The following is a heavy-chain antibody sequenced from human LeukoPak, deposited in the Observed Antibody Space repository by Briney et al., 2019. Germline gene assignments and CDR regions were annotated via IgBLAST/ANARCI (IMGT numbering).Heavy chain of an antibody. CDR1: GFTFSSYA. D-gene: IGHD1-26*01. J-gene: IGHJ3*02. CDR3: AREGVGAGFDAFDI. CDR2: ISGSGGST. Sequence: GGSLRLSCAASGFTFSSYAMSWVRQAPGKGLEWVSAISGSGGSTYYADSVKGRFTVSRDNARNSLYLQMNSLRAEDTAVYYCAREGVGAGFDAFDIWGQGTMVTVSS. V-gene: IGHV3-23*01.